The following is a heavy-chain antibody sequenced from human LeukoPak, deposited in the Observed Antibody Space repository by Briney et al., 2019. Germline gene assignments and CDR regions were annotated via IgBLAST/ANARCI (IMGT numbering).Heavy chain of an antibody. Sequence: GASVKVSCKASGYTFTSYAMHWVRQAPGQGLEWMGWITPSGGTNYPQKFQGRVTMTRDTSISTAYMELSRLRSDDTAVYYCARTYYDSSGSFDYWGQGTLVTVSS. CDR3: ARTYYDSSGSFDY. D-gene: IGHD3-22*01. V-gene: IGHV1-2*02. CDR2: ITPSGGT. CDR1: GYTFTSYA. J-gene: IGHJ4*02.